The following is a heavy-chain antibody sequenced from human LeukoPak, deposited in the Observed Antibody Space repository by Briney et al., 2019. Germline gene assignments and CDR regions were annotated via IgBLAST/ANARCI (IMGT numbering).Heavy chain of an antibody. CDR1: GLTFDTYA. V-gene: IGHV3-23*01. Sequence: PGGSLRLSCAASGLTFDTYAMSWVRRAPGKGLEWVSAISDSGGSTYYADSVKGRFTISRDNSKNTLYLQMNSLRAEDTAVYYCAKQDPYSSGWYPWGQGTLVTVSS. D-gene: IGHD6-19*01. J-gene: IGHJ5*02. CDR2: ISDSGGST. CDR3: AKQDPYSSGWYP.